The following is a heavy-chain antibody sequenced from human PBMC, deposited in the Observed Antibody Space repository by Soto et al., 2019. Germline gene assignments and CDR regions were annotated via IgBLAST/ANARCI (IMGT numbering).Heavy chain of an antibody. CDR1: GFTFRTND. V-gene: IGHV3-13*04. D-gene: IGHD5-12*01. CDR2: IGTAADT. CDR3: ARGWLRRRYLDY. Sequence: EEQLVESGGGLVQPGGSLRLSCAASGFTFRTNDMHWVRQAPGKGLEWVAGIGTAADTYYPDSVKGRFTISRDNAKSSLYIQMKSLRAGDTAVYSCARGWLRRRYLDYWGQGTMVTVSS. J-gene: IGHJ4*02.